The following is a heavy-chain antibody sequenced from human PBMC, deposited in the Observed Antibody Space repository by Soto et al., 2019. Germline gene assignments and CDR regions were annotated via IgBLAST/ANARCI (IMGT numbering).Heavy chain of an antibody. D-gene: IGHD3-22*01. CDR3: ASGTNYYDSSGYYAWGAFDI. J-gene: IGHJ3*02. Sequence: SETLSLTCTVSGGSISSGGYYWSWIRQHPGKGLEWIGYIYYSGSTYYNPSLKSRVTISVDTSKNQFSLKLSSVTAADTAVYYCASGTNYYDSSGYYAWGAFDIWGQGTMVTVSS. CDR2: IYYSGST. V-gene: IGHV4-31*03. CDR1: GGSISSGGYY.